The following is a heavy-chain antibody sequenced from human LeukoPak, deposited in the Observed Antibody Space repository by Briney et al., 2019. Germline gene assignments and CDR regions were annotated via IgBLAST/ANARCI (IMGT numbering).Heavy chain of an antibody. V-gene: IGHV3-30-3*01. CDR3: ARGDFYGSGSFSVYQYYFDY. D-gene: IGHD3-10*01. Sequence: PGGSLRLSCAASGFTFSSYAMHWVRQAPGKGLEWVAVISYDESNKYYADSVKGRFTVSRDNSKNTLYLQMSSLRTEDTAVYYCARGDFYGSGSFSVYQYYFDYWGQGTLVTVSS. CDR2: ISYDESNK. J-gene: IGHJ4*02. CDR1: GFTFSSYA.